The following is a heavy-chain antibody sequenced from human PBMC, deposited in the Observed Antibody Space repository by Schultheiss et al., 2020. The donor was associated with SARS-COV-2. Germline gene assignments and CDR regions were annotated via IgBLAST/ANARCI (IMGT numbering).Heavy chain of an antibody. Sequence: GGSLRLSCKGSGYSFTSYWIGWVRQMPGKGLEWMGIIYPGDSDTRYSPSFQGQVTISADKSISTAYLQWSSLKASDTAMYYCARGIVVVPAAQPNFDYWGQGTLVTVSS. CDR3: ARGIVVVPAAQPNFDY. CDR1: GYSFTSYW. J-gene: IGHJ4*02. V-gene: IGHV5-51*01. D-gene: IGHD2-2*01. CDR2: IYPGDSDT.